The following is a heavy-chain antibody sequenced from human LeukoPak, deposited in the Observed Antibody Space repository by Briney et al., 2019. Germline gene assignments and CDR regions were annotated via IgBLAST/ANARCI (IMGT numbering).Heavy chain of an antibody. CDR2: ISGNGVDT. D-gene: IGHD6-13*01. V-gene: IGHV3-23*01. Sequence: PGGSLRLSCAASGLTFSSKSMTWVRQAPGKGLEWVSAISGNGVDTFYADSVKGRFTISRDNSRNTLYLQMNSLRAEDTAVYYCAKDSRSLAAAGEVDYWGQGTLVTVSS. J-gene: IGHJ4*02. CDR1: GLTFSSKS. CDR3: AKDSRSLAAAGEVDY.